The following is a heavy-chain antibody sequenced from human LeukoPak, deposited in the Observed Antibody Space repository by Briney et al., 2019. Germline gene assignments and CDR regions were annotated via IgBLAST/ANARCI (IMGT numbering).Heavy chain of an antibody. CDR3: ARAYYYDSSGYYPSYDY. D-gene: IGHD3-22*01. J-gene: IGHJ4*02. CDR1: GFTFSSYW. V-gene: IGHV3-74*01. Sequence: GGSLRLSCAASGFTFSSYWMHWVRQAPGKGLVWVSRINSDGSSTSYADSVKGRFTISRDNAKNTLYLQMNSLRAEDTAVYYCARAYYYDSSGYYPSYDYWGQGTLVTVSS. CDR2: INSDGSST.